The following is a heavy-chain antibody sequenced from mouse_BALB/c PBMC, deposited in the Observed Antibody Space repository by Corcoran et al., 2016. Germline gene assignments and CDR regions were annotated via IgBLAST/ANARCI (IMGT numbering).Heavy chain of an antibody. J-gene: IGHJ1*01. V-gene: IGHV1-26*01. Sequence: EVQLQQSAPELVKPGASVKISCKASGYSFTCYYMHWVKQSHVKSLEWIGRINPYNGATSYNQNFKDKASLTVDKSSSTAYMELHSLTSEDSAVYYCASYYGNYWYFDVWGAGTTVTVSS. CDR2: INPYNGAT. CDR3: ASYYGNYWYFDV. D-gene: IGHD2-1*01. CDR1: GYSFTCYY.